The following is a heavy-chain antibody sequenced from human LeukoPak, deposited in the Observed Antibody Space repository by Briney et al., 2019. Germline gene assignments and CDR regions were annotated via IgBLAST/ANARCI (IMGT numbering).Heavy chain of an antibody. Sequence: EASETLSLTCAVYGGSFSGYYWSWIRQPPGKGLEWIGEINHSGSTYHNPSLKSRVTISVDTSKNQFSLKLSSVTAADTAVYYCASGLRYFDLYYWGQGTLVTVSS. CDR1: GGSFSGYY. J-gene: IGHJ4*02. V-gene: IGHV4-34*01. CDR3: ASGLRYFDLYY. CDR2: INHSGST. D-gene: IGHD3-9*01.